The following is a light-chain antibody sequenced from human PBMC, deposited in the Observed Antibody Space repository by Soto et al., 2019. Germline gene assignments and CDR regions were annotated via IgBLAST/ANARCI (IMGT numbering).Light chain of an antibody. CDR2: DAS. Sequence: DIQMTQSPSTLSASVGDRVTITCRASQSISSWLAWYQQKPGKAPKLLIYDASSLESGVPSRFSVIGSGTDFTLIFSILQPDDFATYYCQQYNSYPWTFGQGTKVDIK. CDR1: QSISSW. V-gene: IGKV1-5*01. J-gene: IGKJ1*01. CDR3: QQYNSYPWT.